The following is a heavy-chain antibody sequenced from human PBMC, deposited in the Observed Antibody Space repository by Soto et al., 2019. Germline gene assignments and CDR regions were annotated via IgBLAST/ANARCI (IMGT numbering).Heavy chain of an antibody. Sequence: GGSLRLSCAASGFTFSGYSMNWVRQAPGKGLEWVSSISSSSSYIYYADSVKGRFTISRDNAKNSLYLQMNSLRAEDTAVYYCARDSPSSSSFDYWGQGTLVTVSS. CDR3: ARDSPSSSSFDY. CDR1: GFTFSGYS. CDR2: ISSSSSYI. D-gene: IGHD6-6*01. V-gene: IGHV3-21*01. J-gene: IGHJ4*02.